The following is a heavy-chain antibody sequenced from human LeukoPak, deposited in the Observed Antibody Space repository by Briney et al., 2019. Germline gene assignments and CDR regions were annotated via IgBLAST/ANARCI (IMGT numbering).Heavy chain of an antibody. CDR2: INPKRGGT. J-gene: IGHJ5*02. V-gene: IGHV1-2*02. CDR1: GYTFTGYY. D-gene: IGHD3-10*01. Sequence: ASVKVSCKDSGYTFTGYYLHCVRQAPGQGLEWVGWINPKRGGTNSAQKLRRGGTMTRDTCTSTADMELSRLRSDDTTVYYWARDLSPTKLLWFGELYWFDPWGQGTLVTVSS. CDR3: ARDLSPTKLLWFGELYWFDP.